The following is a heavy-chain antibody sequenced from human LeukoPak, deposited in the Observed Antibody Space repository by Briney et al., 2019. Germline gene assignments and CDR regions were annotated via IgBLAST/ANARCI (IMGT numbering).Heavy chain of an antibody. CDR3: ARALYCSSTSCPNWFDP. Sequence: PSETLSLTCTVPGGSISSYYWSWIRQPPGKGLEWIEYIYYSGSTNYNPSLKSRVTISVDTSKNQFSLKLSSVTAADTAVYYCARALYCSSTSCPNWFDPWGQGTLVTVSS. D-gene: IGHD2-2*01. CDR1: GGSISSYY. J-gene: IGHJ5*01. V-gene: IGHV4-59*01. CDR2: IYYSGST.